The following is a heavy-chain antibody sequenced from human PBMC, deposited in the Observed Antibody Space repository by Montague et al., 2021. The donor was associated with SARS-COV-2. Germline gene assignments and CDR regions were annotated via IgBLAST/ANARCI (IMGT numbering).Heavy chain of an antibody. CDR2: INHSANT. J-gene: IGHJ6*04. D-gene: IGHD3-10*01. Sequence: SETLSLTCAVYGGSLSGYYWSWIRQPPEKELEWIGEINHSANTKYNPSLKSPVTISIDTSKNQFSLKMTSVTAADTATYYCASGIYPSGSYYNRYYYGLNTWGTGT. V-gene: IGHV4-34*01. CDR1: GGSLSGYY. CDR3: ASGIYPSGSYYNRYYYGLNT.